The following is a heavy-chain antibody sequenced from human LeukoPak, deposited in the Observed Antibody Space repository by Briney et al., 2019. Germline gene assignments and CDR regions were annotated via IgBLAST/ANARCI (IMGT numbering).Heavy chain of an antibody. CDR1: GYTFTSYG. Sequence: ASVTVSFKASGYTFTSYGISWVRQAPGQGLEWMGWISAYNGNTNYAQKLQGRVTMTTDTSTSTAYMELRSLRSDDTAVYYCARDHPHDRYGDYVYWGQGTLVTVSS. CDR2: ISAYNGNT. J-gene: IGHJ4*02. CDR3: ARDHPHDRYGDYVY. D-gene: IGHD4-17*01. V-gene: IGHV1-18*01.